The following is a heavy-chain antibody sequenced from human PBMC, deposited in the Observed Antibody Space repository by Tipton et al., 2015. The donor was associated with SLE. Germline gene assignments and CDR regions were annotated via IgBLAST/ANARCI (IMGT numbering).Heavy chain of an antibody. CDR1: GFTFSSYA. V-gene: IGHV3-23*01. Sequence: GSLRLSCAASGFTFSSYAMSWVRQAPGKGLEWVSAISGSGGSTYYADSVKGRFTISRDNSKNTRYLQMNSLRAEDTAVYYCAKDLLLWFGETVDYWGQGPLVTVSS. J-gene: IGHJ4*02. D-gene: IGHD3-10*01. CDR3: AKDLLLWFGETVDY. CDR2: ISGSGGST.